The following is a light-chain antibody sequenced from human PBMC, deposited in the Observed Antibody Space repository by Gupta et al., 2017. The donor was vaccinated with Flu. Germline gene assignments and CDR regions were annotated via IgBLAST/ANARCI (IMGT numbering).Light chain of an antibody. Sequence: QSALTQPASVSGSPGQQITIHCTGTSSDVGGHSFVSWFQQHPGKVPKLIIYEVTNRPSGVSNRFSASKSGNTASLTISGLQAEDEADYYCSSYTSSDEGYVFGTGTKVTVL. CDR2: EVT. J-gene: IGLJ1*01. CDR1: SSDVGGHSF. V-gene: IGLV2-14*01. CDR3: SSYTSSDEGYV.